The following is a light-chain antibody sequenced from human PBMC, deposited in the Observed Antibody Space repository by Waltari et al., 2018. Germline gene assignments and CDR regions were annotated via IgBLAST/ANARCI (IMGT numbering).Light chain of an antibody. CDR1: QSVPHNS. Sequence: IVLTQSPSTLSLSPGERATLSCRASQSVPHNSLAWSLHRPGQAPRLLIYGASKRATCTPDRISGSGSATDFTRTISRLEPEDFAVDFCQQYGSFTFGGGTKVESK. CDR3: QQYGSFT. CDR2: GAS. V-gene: IGKV3-20*01. J-gene: IGKJ4*01.